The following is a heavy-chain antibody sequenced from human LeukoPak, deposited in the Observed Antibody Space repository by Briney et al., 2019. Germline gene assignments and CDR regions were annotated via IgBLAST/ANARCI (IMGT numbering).Heavy chain of an antibody. CDR2: IAPSDSYT. V-gene: IGHV5-10-1*01. D-gene: IGHD3-22*01. J-gene: IGHJ5*02. CDR1: GYSFPSYW. CDR3: VRQPPGVYDTTQNWFDP. Sequence: GESLRISCKVSGYSFPSYWITGVRQVPGKGLEGMGRIAPSDSYTNYNPSFEGHVTMSVEKSITTVYLQWSSLKASDTAMYYCVRQPPGVYDTTQNWFDPWGQGTLVTVSS.